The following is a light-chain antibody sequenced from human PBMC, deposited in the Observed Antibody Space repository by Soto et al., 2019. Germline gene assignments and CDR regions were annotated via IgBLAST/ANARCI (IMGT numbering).Light chain of an antibody. Sequence: DIQMTQSPSTLSASVGDRVTITCRASQSISSWLAWYQQKPGKAPKLLIYDAYSLESGTPSRFSGRRSGTEFTLTIASVQPEDFATYYCQQSYSPPWTYGQGTKVEIK. V-gene: IGKV1-5*01. CDR2: DAY. J-gene: IGKJ1*01. CDR1: QSISSW. CDR3: QQSYSPPWT.